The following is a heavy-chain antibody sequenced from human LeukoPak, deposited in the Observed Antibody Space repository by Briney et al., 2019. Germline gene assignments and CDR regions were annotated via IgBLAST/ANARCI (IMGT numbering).Heavy chain of an antibody. D-gene: IGHD2-21*02. CDR2: IYTSGST. CDR1: GGSISSGSYY. V-gene: IGHV4-61*02. CDR3: ARPRVTTAIYLFDY. Sequence: NPSQTLSLTCTVSGGSISSGSYYWSWIRQPAGKGLEWIGRIYTSGSTNYNPSLKSRVTISVDTSKNQFSLQLSSVTTADTAVYYCARPRVTTAIYLFDYWGQGTLVTVSS. J-gene: IGHJ4*02.